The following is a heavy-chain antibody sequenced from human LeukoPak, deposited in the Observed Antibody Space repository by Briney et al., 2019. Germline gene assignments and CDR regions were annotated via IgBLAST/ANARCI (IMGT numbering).Heavy chain of an antibody. V-gene: IGHV3-53*01. CDR3: AREADYGGFDY. CDR2: IYSGDNT. CDR1: GFTVSSNY. D-gene: IGHD4-17*01. Sequence: QAGGSLRLSCAASGFTVSSNYMSWVRQAPGKGLECVSVIYSGDNTDYADSVKGRFTISRDNSKNTLYLQMNSLRAEDTAVYYCAREADYGGFDYWGQGTLVTVSS. J-gene: IGHJ4*02.